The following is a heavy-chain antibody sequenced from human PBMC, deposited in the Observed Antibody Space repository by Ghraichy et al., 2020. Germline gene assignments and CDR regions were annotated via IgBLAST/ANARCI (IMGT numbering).Heavy chain of an antibody. Sequence: GGSLRLSCVGSGFTFSSYNMNWVRQSPGKGLEWVSYITSSSRSIFYADSVKGRFTISSDNAKNSLSLQMNSLRDEDTALYYCARASKVVRFYYYDGMDVWGQGTTVTVSS. CDR2: ITSSSRSI. CDR3: ARASKVVRFYYYDGMDV. J-gene: IGHJ6*02. V-gene: IGHV3-48*02. CDR1: GFTFSSYN. D-gene: IGHD4-23*01.